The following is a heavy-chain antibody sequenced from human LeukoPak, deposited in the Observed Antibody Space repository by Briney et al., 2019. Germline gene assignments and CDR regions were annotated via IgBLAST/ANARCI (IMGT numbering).Heavy chain of an antibody. Sequence: SETLSLTCAVYGGSFSGYYWSWIRQPPGKGLEWIGEINHSGSTNYNPSLKSRVTISVDTSKNQFSLKLSSVTAADTAVYYCARAWGIAARKSFDYWGQGTLVTVSS. CDR1: GGSFSGYY. CDR3: ARAWGIAARKSFDY. D-gene: IGHD6-6*01. J-gene: IGHJ4*02. V-gene: IGHV4-34*01. CDR2: INHSGST.